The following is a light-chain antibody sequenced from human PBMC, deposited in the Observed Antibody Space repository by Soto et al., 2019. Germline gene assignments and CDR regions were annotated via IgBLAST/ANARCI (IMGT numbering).Light chain of an antibody. Sequence: EIVLTQSPATLSLSPGERATLSCRASQSISNYLAWYQHRPGQAPRLLIYDASTRATGIPARFSGSGSGTDFTLTISSLEPEGFAVYFCQLRSNWPPTWTFGQGTKVEVK. CDR2: DAS. J-gene: IGKJ1*01. V-gene: IGKV3-11*01. CDR3: QLRSNWPPTWT. CDR1: QSISNY.